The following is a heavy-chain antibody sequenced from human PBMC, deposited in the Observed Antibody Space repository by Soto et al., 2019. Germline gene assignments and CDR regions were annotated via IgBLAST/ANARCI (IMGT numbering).Heavy chain of an antibody. D-gene: IGHD3-3*01. CDR2: ISGSGGST. CDR1: GFTFSSYA. Sequence: EVQLLESGGGLVQPGGSLRLSCAASGFTFSSYAMSWVRQAPGKGLEWVSAISGSGGSTYYADSVKGRFTISRDNSKNTLYLQMNSLRAEDTAVYYCAKAYYDFWSDTNYGMDVWGQGTTVTVSS. CDR3: AKAYYDFWSDTNYGMDV. J-gene: IGHJ6*02. V-gene: IGHV3-23*01.